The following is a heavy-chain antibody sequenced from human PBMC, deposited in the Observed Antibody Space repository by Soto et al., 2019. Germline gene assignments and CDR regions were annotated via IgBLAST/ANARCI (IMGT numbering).Heavy chain of an antibody. V-gene: IGHV3-23*01. J-gene: IGHJ4*02. Sequence: HPGGSLRLSCAASGFTFTTYAMSWVRQAPGKGLEWVSSISRTGGSTFYADSVKGRFTISRDNSKNTLYLQLNSLRAEDTAVYYCAKRPGSSDSWGQGTLVTVSS. CDR3: AKRPGSSDS. CDR2: ISRTGGST. CDR1: GFTFTTYA.